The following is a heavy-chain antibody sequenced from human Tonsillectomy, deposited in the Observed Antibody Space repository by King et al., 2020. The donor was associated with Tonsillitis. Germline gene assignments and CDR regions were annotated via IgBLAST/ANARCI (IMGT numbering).Heavy chain of an antibody. CDR3: AKDKGSAYFDTSRGAFDI. CDR1: GFTFSDYD. Sequence: VQLVESGGDLVKPGGSLRLSCATSGFTFSDYDMNWVRQAPGKGLEWVSSIRSSGRNINYADSVKGRFTTSRDNSKKSLHLQMDSLKAEDTAVYYCAKDKGSAYFDTSRGAFDIWGQGTVVTVSS. J-gene: IGHJ3*02. CDR2: IRSSGRNI. D-gene: IGHD3-22*01. V-gene: IGHV3-21*01.